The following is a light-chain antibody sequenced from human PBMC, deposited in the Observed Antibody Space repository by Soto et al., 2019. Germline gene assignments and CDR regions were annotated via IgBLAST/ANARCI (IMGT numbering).Light chain of an antibody. Sequence: QSVLTQPPSVSAAPGQKVTISCSGSSSNIGKNYVSWYQQLPRTAPKLLIHENNKRPSGIPDRFSGSKSGTSATLGITGLQTGDEAYYYCGTWDSSLGAVLFGGGTKLTVL. CDR2: ENN. CDR1: SSNIGKNY. J-gene: IGLJ2*01. V-gene: IGLV1-51*02. CDR3: GTWDSSLGAVL.